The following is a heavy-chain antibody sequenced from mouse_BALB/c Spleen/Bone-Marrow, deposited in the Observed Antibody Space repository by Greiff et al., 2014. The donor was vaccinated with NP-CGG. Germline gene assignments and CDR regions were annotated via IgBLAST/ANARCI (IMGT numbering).Heavy chain of an antibody. CDR2: IDPETGGT. Sequence: QVQLKESGAELVRPGASVTLSCKASGYTFTDYEMHWVKQTPVHGLEWIGAIDPETGGTAYNQKFKGKATLTADKSSSTAYMELRSLTSEDSAVYYCTRGGNFITMVVVDFGYWGQGTTLTVSS. J-gene: IGHJ2*01. CDR3: TRGGNFITMVVVDFGY. CDR1: GYTFTDYE. D-gene: IGHD1-1*01. V-gene: IGHV1-15*01.